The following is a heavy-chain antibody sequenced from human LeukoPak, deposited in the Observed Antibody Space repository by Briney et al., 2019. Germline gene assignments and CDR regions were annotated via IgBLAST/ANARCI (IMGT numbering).Heavy chain of an antibody. CDR3: ASGSPPNSYYDFWSGPYAI. V-gene: IGHV3-48*04. CDR1: GITLRSYI. D-gene: IGHD3-3*01. CDR2: ISNRNVV. Sequence: GGSLRLSCEGSGITLRSYIIHWVRQTPGKGLEWVSYISNRNVVYYADSVKGRFTISRDYTKKNSLYLEINSLRAEDTAVYYCASGSPPNSYYDFWSGPYAIWGQGTMVTVSS. J-gene: IGHJ3*02.